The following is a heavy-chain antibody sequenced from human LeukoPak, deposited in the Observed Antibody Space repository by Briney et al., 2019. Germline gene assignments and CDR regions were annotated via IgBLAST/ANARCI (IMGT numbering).Heavy chain of an antibody. D-gene: IGHD6-19*01. J-gene: IGHJ6*03. CDR2: ISYDGSNK. CDR1: GFTFSSYA. CDR3: ARVFSPVAGYYYYYMDV. Sequence: GGSLRLSCAASGFTFSSYALHWVRQAPGKGLEWVAVISYDGSNKYYADSVKGRFTISRDNAKNSLYLQMNSLRAEDTAVYYCARVFSPVAGYYYYYMDVWGKGTTVTVSS. V-gene: IGHV3-30*04.